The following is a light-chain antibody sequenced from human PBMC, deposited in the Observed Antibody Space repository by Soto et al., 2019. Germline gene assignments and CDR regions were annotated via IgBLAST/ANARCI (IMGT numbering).Light chain of an antibody. CDR1: QSITNY. V-gene: IGKV1-39*01. CDR2: AAS. CDR3: QQSYSTPWT. Sequence: DIQMTQSPSSLSASVGDRVTITCRASQSITNYLNWYQQKPGKAPKHLIYAASSLQSGVPSRFSGSESGTDFTLSISSLQPEDFATYYCQQSYSTPWTFGQGTKVEIK. J-gene: IGKJ1*01.